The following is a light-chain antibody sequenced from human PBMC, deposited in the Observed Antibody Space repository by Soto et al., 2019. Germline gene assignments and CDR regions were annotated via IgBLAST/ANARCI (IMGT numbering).Light chain of an antibody. Sequence: EIVMTQSPATLSVSTGDRATLYCRASQRVSRYLAWYQQKPGQAPRLLIYAASNRATGIPARFSGSGSGTEFTLTISSLQSEDFAVYSCTQYSNWPQSFGQGTKVEIK. V-gene: IGKV3-15*01. CDR2: AAS. CDR3: TQYSNWPQS. CDR1: QRVSRY. J-gene: IGKJ1*01.